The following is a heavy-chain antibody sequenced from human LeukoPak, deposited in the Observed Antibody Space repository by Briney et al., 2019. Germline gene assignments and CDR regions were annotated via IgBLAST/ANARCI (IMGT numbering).Heavy chain of an antibody. CDR3: AREGYCSSTSCEMDV. CDR1: SYTFTSYG. CDR2: ISAYNGNT. D-gene: IGHD2-2*01. Sequence: ASVKVSCKASSYTFTSYGISWVRQAPGQGLEWMGWISAYNGNTNYAQKLQGRVTMTTDTSTSTAYMELRSLRSDDTAVYYCAREGYCSSTSCEMDVWGKGTTVTVSS. V-gene: IGHV1-18*01. J-gene: IGHJ6*04.